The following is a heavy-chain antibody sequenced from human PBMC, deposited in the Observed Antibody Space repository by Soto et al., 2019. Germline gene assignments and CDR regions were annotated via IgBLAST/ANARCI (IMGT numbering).Heavy chain of an antibody. D-gene: IGHD3-10*01. CDR2: ISGSGGTT. V-gene: IGHV3-23*01. Sequence: GGSLRLSCAASGFNFRNYAMIWVRQAPGKGLEWVSSISGSGGTTYYADSVKGRFTVSRDNPKNTLYLQMNSLRAEDTAVYYCARDYGFEWGQGTLVTVSS. CDR1: GFNFRNYA. CDR3: ARDYGFE. J-gene: IGHJ4*02.